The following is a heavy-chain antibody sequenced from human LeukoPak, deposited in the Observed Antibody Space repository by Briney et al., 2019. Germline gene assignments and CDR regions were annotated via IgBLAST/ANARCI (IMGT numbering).Heavy chain of an antibody. Sequence: GGSLRLTCEVSGFTVSRHFMSWVRQAPGKGLDWVSVLYDDGTTHYADSVKGRFTISRDTSQNILYLEMNSLRADDTAVYYCARELLYHYYEYWGQGTLVTVSA. CDR2: LYDDGTT. J-gene: IGHJ4*02. CDR1: GFTVSRHF. CDR3: ARELLYHYYEY. V-gene: IGHV3-53*01. D-gene: IGHD2-2*01.